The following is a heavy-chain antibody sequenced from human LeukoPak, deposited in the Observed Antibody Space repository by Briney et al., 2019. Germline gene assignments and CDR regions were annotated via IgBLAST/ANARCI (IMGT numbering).Heavy chain of an antibody. CDR2: INQDGSEK. CDR3: AEVNTD. J-gene: IGHJ4*02. V-gene: IGHV3-7*01. CDR1: GFTFSTHW. D-gene: IGHD3-22*01. Sequence: GGSLRLSCAASGFTFSTHWMNWVRPAPGKGLEWVANINQDGSEKYYVDSVKGRFTTSRDNAKNSLYLQMNSLRAEDTAVYYCAEVNTDWGQGTLVTVSS.